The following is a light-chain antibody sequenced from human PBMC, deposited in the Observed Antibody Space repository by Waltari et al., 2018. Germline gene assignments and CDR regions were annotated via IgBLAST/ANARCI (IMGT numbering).Light chain of an antibody. CDR1: XGILYSSNTRNY. V-gene: IGKV4-1*01. Sequence: DIVXTQXPDSLAVSXGDXXXXNXXSSXGILYSSNTRNYLGWYQQKPGQPPKLLIYWASTRESGVPDRFSGSGSGTDFTLTISSLQAEDVAVYYCLQYYNTPRTFGGGTRVEIK. CDR2: WAS. CDR3: LQYYNTPRT. J-gene: IGKJ4*01.